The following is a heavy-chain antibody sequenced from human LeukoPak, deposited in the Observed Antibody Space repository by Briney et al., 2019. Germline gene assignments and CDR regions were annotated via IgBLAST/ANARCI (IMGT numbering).Heavy chain of an antibody. CDR3: ARVVPAAIVPAEYFQH. D-gene: IGHD2-2*01. Sequence: SGPALVKPTQTLTLTCTFSGFSLSTSGLCVRWIRQPPGKALEWLALIDWDDDKYYSTSLKTRLTISKDTSKNQVVLTMTNMDPVDTATYYCARVVPAAIVPAEYFQHWGQGTLVTVSS. CDR2: IDWDDDK. V-gene: IGHV2-70*01. J-gene: IGHJ1*01. CDR1: GFSLSTSGLC.